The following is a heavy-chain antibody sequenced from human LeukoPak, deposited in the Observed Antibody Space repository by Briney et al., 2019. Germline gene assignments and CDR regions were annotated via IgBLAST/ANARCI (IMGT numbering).Heavy chain of an antibody. CDR3: AREARGSGRDFDY. J-gene: IGHJ4*02. CDR2: IGTRSNPI. CDR1: GFSFSDFY. D-gene: IGHD1-26*01. V-gene: IGHV3-11*01. Sequence: GGSLRLSCAASGFSFSDFYMSWIRQAPGMGLEWISYIGTRSNPIYYADSVKGRFTISRDDAKNSLYLQMNSLRDEDTAVYFCAREARGSGRDFDYWGQGVLVTVSS.